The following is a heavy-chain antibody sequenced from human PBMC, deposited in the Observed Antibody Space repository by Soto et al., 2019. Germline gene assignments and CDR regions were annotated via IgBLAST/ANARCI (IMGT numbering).Heavy chain of an antibody. CDR1: GGSFSGYY. Sequence: QVQLQQWGAGLLKPSETLSLTCAVYGGSFSGYYWSWIRQPPGKGLEWIGEINHSGITNYNPSLKSRVTISVDTSKIQFSLKLSSVTAADTAVYYCARVYGRNFDYWGRGTLVTVSS. CDR3: ARVYGRNFDY. CDR2: INHSGIT. D-gene: IGHD3-10*01. V-gene: IGHV4-34*01. J-gene: IGHJ4*02.